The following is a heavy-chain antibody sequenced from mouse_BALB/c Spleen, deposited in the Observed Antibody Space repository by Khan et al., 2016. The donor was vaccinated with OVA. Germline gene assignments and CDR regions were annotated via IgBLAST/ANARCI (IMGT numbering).Heavy chain of an antibody. V-gene: IGHV3-2*02. J-gene: IGHJ3*01. CDR1: GYSITSDYA. CDR3: ARSGYEAWFAY. D-gene: IGHD2-14*01. CDR2: ISYSGST. Sequence: EVQLQESGPGLVKPSQSLSLTCTVTGYSITSDYAWNWIRQFPRNQLEWMGYISYSGSTSYNPSLKSRISITRDTSKNQFFLQLNSVTTEDSATYFCARSGYEAWFAYWGQGTLVTVSA.